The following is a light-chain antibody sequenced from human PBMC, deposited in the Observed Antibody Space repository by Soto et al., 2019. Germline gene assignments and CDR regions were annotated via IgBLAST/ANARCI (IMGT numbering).Light chain of an antibody. CDR3: QQYNKWRYT. Sequence: EIVMTQSPATLSVSPGERATLSCRASQSLSSNLAWYQQRPGQAPRLLIFGASTRATGIPARFSGSGSGTEFTRTISSLQSEDFAVYYCQQYNKWRYTVGQGTKLEIK. J-gene: IGKJ2*01. V-gene: IGKV3-15*01. CDR2: GAS. CDR1: QSLSSN.